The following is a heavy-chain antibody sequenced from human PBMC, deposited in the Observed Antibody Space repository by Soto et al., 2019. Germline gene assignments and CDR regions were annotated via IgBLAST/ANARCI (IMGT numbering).Heavy chain of an antibody. CDR1: GFSFSDYE. CDR2: ISQSGSVI. V-gene: IGHV3-48*03. D-gene: IGHD4-4*01. Sequence: GGSLRLSCAVSGFSFSDYEMSWVRQAPGKGLEWISYISQSGSVIYYADSVKGRFTISRDNANDSVHLQMNGLRADDTAVYFCAGDRGYSNSNFYYYGMDAWGQGTTVTVSS. CDR3: AGDRGYSNSNFYYYGMDA. J-gene: IGHJ6*02.